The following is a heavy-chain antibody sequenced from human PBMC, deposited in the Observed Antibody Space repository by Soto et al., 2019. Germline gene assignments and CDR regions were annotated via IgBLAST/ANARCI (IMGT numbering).Heavy chain of an antibody. Sequence: PSETLSLTCTVSGGSISSYYWSWIRQPPGKGLEWIGYIYYSGSTNYNPSLKSRVTISVDTSKNQFSLKLSSVTAADTAVYYCARNVDSSGYYPFDYWGQGTLVTVSS. V-gene: IGHV4-59*01. CDR2: IYYSGST. CDR1: GGSISSYY. J-gene: IGHJ4*02. D-gene: IGHD3-22*01. CDR3: ARNVDSSGYYPFDY.